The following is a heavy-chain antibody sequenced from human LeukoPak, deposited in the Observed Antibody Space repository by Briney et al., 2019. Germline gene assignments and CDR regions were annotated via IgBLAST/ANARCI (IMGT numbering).Heavy chain of an antibody. D-gene: IGHD3-3*01. CDR2: ISYDGSNN. CDR1: GFTFSSYA. CDR3: ARDEGAVVFNFWSGSDYFDY. J-gene: IGHJ4*02. V-gene: IGHV3-30*04. Sequence: GGSLRLSCAASGFTFSSYAMHWVRQAPGKGLEWVAVISYDGSNNYYADSVKGRFTISRDNSKNTLYLQMNSLRAEDTAVYYCARDEGAVVFNFWSGSDYFDYWGQGTLVTVSS.